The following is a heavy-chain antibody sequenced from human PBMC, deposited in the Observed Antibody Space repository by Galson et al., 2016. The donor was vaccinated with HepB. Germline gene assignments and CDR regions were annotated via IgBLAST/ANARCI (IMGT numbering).Heavy chain of an antibody. J-gene: IGHJ6*02. CDR2: ISYDGSNK. CDR1: GFTFNNYG. D-gene: IGHD3-16*02. Sequence: SLRLSCAGFGFTFNNYGMHWVRQAPGKGLEWVAVISYDGSNKYYADSVKGRFTISRDKSENTLYLQMNSLRAEDTAVYYCTKDIHDYIWGTHRHSQYHYYYHGMDVWGQGTTVTVSS. CDR3: TKDIHDYIWGTHRHSQYHYYYHGMDV. V-gene: IGHV3-30*18.